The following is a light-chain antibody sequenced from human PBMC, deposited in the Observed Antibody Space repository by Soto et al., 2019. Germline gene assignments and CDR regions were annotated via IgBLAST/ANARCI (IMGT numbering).Light chain of an antibody. J-gene: IGKJ2*01. CDR3: LQYYSTPRA. Sequence: DIVMTQSPDSLAVSLGERATINCKSSQSLLYSSDNKNYLSWYQQKPGQPPKLLIYWASTRESGVPDRFSGSGSGTDFTLTISGLQAEDVAVYYCLQYYSTPRAFGQGTKLEIK. CDR2: WAS. CDR1: QSLLYSSDNKNY. V-gene: IGKV4-1*01.